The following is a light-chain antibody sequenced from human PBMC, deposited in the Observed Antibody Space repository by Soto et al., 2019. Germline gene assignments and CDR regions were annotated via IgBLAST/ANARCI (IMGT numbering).Light chain of an antibody. CDR2: NNN. J-gene: IGLJ1*01. Sequence: QSVLTQPPSASGTPGQRVTLSCSGSSSNIGSSTVNWYQQLPGTAPKLLIYNNNQRPSGVPDRFSGSKSGTSASLAISGLQSEDEADYYCAAWDDSLNAYYVFGTGTKVTVL. CDR3: AAWDDSLNAYYV. CDR1: SSNIGSST. V-gene: IGLV1-44*01.